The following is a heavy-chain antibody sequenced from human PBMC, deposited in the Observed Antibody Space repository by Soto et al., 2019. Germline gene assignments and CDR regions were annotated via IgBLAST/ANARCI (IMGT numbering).Heavy chain of an antibody. CDR2: ISAGGNTK. Sequence: QVQLVESGGGVVQPGTSLRLACAASGFTLSNIGMQWVRQAPGTGMEWVAVISAGGNTKYYADSVKGRFTISRDNSKDTLFLQMNRLRTEDTAVYYCAKESGGERYAAYFDLWGQGTLVTVSA. J-gene: IGHJ4*02. V-gene: IGHV3-30*18. CDR1: GFTLSNIG. D-gene: IGHD2-21*01. CDR3: AKESGGERYAAYFDL.